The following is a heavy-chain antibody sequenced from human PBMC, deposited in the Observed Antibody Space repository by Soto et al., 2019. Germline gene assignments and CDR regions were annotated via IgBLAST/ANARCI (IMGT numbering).Heavy chain of an antibody. CDR1: GGSFSGYY. J-gene: IGHJ4*02. Sequence: QVQLQQWGAGLLKPSETLSLTCAVYGGSFSGYYWSWIRQPPGKGLEWIGEINHSGSTNYNPSLKSRVTISVDTSKNQFSLKLSSVTAADTAVYYCARGVRWLQTLDYWGQGTLVTVSS. CDR2: INHSGST. V-gene: IGHV4-34*01. CDR3: ARGVRWLQTLDY. D-gene: IGHD5-12*01.